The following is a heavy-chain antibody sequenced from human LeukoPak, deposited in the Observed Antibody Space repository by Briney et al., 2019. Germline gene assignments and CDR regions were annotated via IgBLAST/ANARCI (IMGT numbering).Heavy chain of an antibody. Sequence: GGSLRLSCAASGFTFSSYDLYWVRQATGKGLEWVSAIGYGGDTHYSGSVKGRFTISRENAKNSLYLQMNSLGAGDTAVYYCARGNILTGYTYWGQGTLVTVSS. J-gene: IGHJ4*02. CDR3: ARGNILTGYTY. CDR1: GFTFSSYD. CDR2: IGYGGDT. V-gene: IGHV3-13*04. D-gene: IGHD3-9*01.